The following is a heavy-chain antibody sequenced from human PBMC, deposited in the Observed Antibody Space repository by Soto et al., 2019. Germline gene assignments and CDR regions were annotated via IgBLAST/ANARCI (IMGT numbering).Heavy chain of an antibody. CDR2: VYNSGST. V-gene: IGHV4-61*01. CDR3: ARVPLTTYFDL. CDR1: GGSVSGGSYC. D-gene: IGHD3-9*01. Sequence: QVQLQESGPGLVKPSETLSLTCTVSGGSVSGGSYCWSWIRQPPGKGLECIGYVYNSGSTTYNPSPKSRVALSVDTSKKQFSLGLSSVTAADTAVYYCARVPLTTYFDLWGRGTLVTVSS. J-gene: IGHJ2*01.